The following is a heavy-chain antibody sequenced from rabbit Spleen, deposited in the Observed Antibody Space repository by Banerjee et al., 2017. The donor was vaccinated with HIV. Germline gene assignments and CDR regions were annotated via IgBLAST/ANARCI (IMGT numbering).Heavy chain of an antibody. D-gene: IGHD8-1*01. Sequence: QEQLVESGGGLVQPEGSLTLTCKASGFSFSSSDYMCWVRQAPGKGLEWIACIDASSGTPDYASWAKGRFTMTRSTSLNTVTLQMNSLTGADTATYFCARDTGSSFSSYGMDLWARGPWSPS. J-gene: IGHJ6*01. CDR2: IDASSGTP. CDR1: GFSFSSSD. V-gene: IGHV1S47*01. CDR3: ARDTGSSFSSYGMDL.